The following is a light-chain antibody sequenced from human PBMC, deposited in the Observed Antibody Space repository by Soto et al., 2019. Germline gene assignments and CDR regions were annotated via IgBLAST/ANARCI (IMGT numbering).Light chain of an antibody. CDR3: QQYVNLPYT. J-gene: IGKJ2*01. CDR1: QDLMNY. V-gene: IGKV1-33*01. Sequence: DIQMTQSPTSLAASVGDRVTITCQASQDLMNYLNWYQQKPGEAPKLLIYDTTTLEEGVPTRFSGGGSGTDCTFTINGLQPEDAAIYFCQQYVNLPYTLGQGTKLEFK. CDR2: DTT.